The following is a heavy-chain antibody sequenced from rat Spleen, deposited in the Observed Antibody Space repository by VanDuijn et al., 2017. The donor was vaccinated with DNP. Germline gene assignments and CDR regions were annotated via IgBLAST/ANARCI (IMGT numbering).Heavy chain of an antibody. V-gene: IGHV3-3*01. D-gene: IGHD1-11*01. Sequence: EVQLQESGPGLVKPSQSLSLTCSVTGYSISSSYRWSWIRKFPGNKLEWMVYINKAGSTNYNPSLKSRISITRDTSKNQFFLQVDSVTTEDTATYYCARGDYGGYSHWFDYWGQGTLVTVSS. CDR3: ARGDYGGYSHWFDY. J-gene: IGHJ3*01. CDR2: INKAGST. CDR1: GYSISSSYR.